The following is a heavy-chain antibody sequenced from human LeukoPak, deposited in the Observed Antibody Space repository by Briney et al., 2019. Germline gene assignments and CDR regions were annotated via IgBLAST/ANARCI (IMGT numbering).Heavy chain of an antibody. V-gene: IGHV3-30*04. CDR2: ISYDGSNK. D-gene: IGHD3-9*01. Sequence: GGSLRLSCAASGFTFSSYAMHWVRQAPGKGLEWVAVISYDGSNKYYADSVKGRFTISRDNSKNTLYLQMNSLRAEDTAVYYCAREKYYDILTGYSYYYYMDVWGKGTTVTVSS. J-gene: IGHJ6*03. CDR1: GFTFSSYA. CDR3: AREKYYDILTGYSYYYYMDV.